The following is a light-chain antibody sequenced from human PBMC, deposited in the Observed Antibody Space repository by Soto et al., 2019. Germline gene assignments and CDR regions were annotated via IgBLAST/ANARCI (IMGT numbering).Light chain of an antibody. V-gene: IGKV3-15*01. CDR1: QSVSSN. Sequence: EIVMTQSPATPSVSPGERATLPCRASQSVSSNLAWYQQKPGQAPRLLIYGASSRATGIPARFSGSGSGTDFTLTISSLQSEDFAVYYCQQYNNWPPLTFGGGTKVDIK. CDR3: QQYNNWPPLT. CDR2: GAS. J-gene: IGKJ4*01.